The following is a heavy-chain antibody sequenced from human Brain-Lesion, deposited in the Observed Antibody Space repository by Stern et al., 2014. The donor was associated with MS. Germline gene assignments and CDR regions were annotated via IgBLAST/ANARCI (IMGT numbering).Heavy chain of an antibody. J-gene: IGHJ4*02. V-gene: IGHV1-2*04. CDR3: ATYYYDSTGYNDF. Sequence: QVQLVQSGAEVKKPGASVKVSCQASGYTFTGYYMHWVRQAPGQGLEWMGWSNPKSGGTNYAQKFQGWVTMTRDTSINTAYMELSRLRSDDTAVYYCATYYYDSTGYNDFWGQGTLVTVSS. CDR2: SNPKSGGT. D-gene: IGHD3-22*01. CDR1: GYTFTGYY.